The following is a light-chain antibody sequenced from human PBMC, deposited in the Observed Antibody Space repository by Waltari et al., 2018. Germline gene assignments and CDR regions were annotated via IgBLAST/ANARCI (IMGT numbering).Light chain of an antibody. J-gene: IGLJ3*02. Sequence: QSALTQPASVSGSPGQSIPLSCTATSRDVGRYNYVSWYQQNPGRAPKLMISDVTKRPSGVSTRFSGSKSGNTASLTISGLQDEDEADYYCCSYTSSRTWVFGGGTKLTVL. CDR2: DVT. V-gene: IGLV2-14*03. CDR1: SRDVGRYNY. CDR3: CSYTSSRTWV.